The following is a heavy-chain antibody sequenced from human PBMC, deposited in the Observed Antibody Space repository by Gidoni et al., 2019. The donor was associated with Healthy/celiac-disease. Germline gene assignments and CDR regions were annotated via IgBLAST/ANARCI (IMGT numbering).Heavy chain of an antibody. D-gene: IGHD6-19*01. CDR2: IYYSGST. J-gene: IGHJ3*02. Sequence: QVQLQESGPGLVKPSETLSLTCTASGGSISSYYWSWIRQPPGKGLEWIGYIYYSGSTNYNPSLKSRVTISVDTSKNQFSLKRSSVTAADTAVYYCARGWKQWLVGSGRAFDIWGQGTMVTVSS. CDR3: ARGWKQWLVGSGRAFDI. V-gene: IGHV4-59*01. CDR1: GGSISSYY.